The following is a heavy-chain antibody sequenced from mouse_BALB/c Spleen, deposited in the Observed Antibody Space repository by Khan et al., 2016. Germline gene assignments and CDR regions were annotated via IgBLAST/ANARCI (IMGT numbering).Heavy chain of an antibody. J-gene: IGHJ1*01. CDR2: IWRGGST. Sequence: VQLQESGPSLVQPSQSLSITCTVSGFSLTSYGVHWVRQSPGKGLEWLGVIWRGGSTDYNAAFMSRMSITKDKSKSQVFFKMNSLQADDTAIYFCTKEGGNWYFDVWGAGTTVTVSS. CDR3: TKEGGNWYFDV. V-gene: IGHV2-5-1*01. CDR1: GFSLTSYG.